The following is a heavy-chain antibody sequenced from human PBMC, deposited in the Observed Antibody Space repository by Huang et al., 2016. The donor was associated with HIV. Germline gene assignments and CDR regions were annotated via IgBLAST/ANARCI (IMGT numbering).Heavy chain of an antibody. CDR2: ISTNNGDT. D-gene: IGHD3-22*01. CDR1: DYTFTSYG. V-gene: IGHV1-18*04. Sequence: QVQLVQSGGEVKKPGASVKVSCKASDYTFTSYGISWVRQAPGQGLERMGWISTNNGDTNYAQKFQGRVTMTTDTSTSTAYMELRSLRSDDTAVYYCGGSSGYWSFDYWGQGTLVTVSS. CDR3: GGSSGYWSFDY. J-gene: IGHJ4*02.